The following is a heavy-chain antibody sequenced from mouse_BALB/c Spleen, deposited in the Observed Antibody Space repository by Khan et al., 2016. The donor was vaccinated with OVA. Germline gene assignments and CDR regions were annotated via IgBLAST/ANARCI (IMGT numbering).Heavy chain of an antibody. CDR2: LYHSGSI. CDR3: ATDGNYMDY. V-gene: IGHV3-1*02. J-gene: IGHJ4*01. CDR1: GYSITSGYS. D-gene: IGHD2-1*01. Sequence: EVQLQESGPDLVKPSQSLSLTCTVTGYSITSGYSWHWIRQFPGNKLEWMGYLYHSGSINYNPSLTSRFSITRDTSKNLFFMQLNSVTIEDTATDYCATDGNYMDYWGQGPSVTVSA.